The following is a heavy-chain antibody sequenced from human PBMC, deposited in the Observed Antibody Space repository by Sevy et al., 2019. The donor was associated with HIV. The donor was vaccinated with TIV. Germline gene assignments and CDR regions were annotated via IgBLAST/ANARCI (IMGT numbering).Heavy chain of an antibody. CDR1: RFTFSNYW. J-gene: IGHJ4*02. V-gene: IGHV3-7*01. CDR3: ARDPHSSSWPYYFDY. Sequence: GGSLRLSCAASRFTFSNYWMSWVRQAPGKGLEWVANIKQDGSEKYYVDSVKGRFTISRDNAKNSLYLQMNSLRAEDTAVYYCARDPHSSSWPYYFDYWGQGTLVTVSS. D-gene: IGHD6-13*01. CDR2: IKQDGSEK.